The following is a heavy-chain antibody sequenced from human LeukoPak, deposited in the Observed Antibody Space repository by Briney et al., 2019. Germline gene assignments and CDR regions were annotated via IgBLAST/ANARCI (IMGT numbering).Heavy chain of an antibody. D-gene: IGHD6-13*01. V-gene: IGHV1-69*04. Sequence: SVKVSCKASGGTFSSYAISWVRQAPGQGLEWMGRIIPILGIANYAQKFQGRVTITADKSTSTAYMELSSLRSEDTAVYYCARGDYSSSWYLSAFDIWGQGTMVTVSS. J-gene: IGHJ3*02. CDR2: IIPILGIA. CDR3: ARGDYSSSWYLSAFDI. CDR1: GGTFSSYA.